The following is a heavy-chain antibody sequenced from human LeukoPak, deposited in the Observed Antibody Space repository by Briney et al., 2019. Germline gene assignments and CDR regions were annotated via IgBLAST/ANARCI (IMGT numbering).Heavy chain of an antibody. CDR3: ARDDFYDGGGRNWFDL. J-gene: IGHJ5*02. V-gene: IGHV4-4*07. CDR2: IHSSGCA. CDR1: RVPMSDYF. Sequence: SETLSLTCTVSRVPMSDYFWTWVRQPAGKGLEWIGRIHSSGCANTNPSLRSRLTMSVDTSKNQYSLRLRSVTAADTAIYYCARDDFYDGGGRNWFDLWGQGARVTVSS. D-gene: IGHD3-22*01.